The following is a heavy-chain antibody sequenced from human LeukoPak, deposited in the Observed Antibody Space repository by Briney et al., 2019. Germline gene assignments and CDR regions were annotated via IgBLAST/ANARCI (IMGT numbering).Heavy chain of an antibody. J-gene: IGHJ5*02. CDR3: ARDLYCSSTSCYTDLNWFDP. CDR1: GGSISSGSYY. V-gene: IGHV4-61*02. Sequence: PSETLSLTCTVSGGSISSGSYYWSWIRQPAGKGLEWIGRIYTSGSTNYNPSLKSRVTISVDTSKNQFSLKLSSVTAADTAVYYCARDLYCSSTSCYTDLNWFDPWGQGTLVTVSS. CDR2: IYTSGST. D-gene: IGHD2-2*02.